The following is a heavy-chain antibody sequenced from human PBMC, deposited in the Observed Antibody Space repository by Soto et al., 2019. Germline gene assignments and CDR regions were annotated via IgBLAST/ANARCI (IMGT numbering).Heavy chain of an antibody. CDR2: TYYRSRWYY. CDR1: GDSVSSNSAA. Sequence: PSQTLSLTCAISGDSVSSNSAAWNWIRQSPSRGLEWLGRTYYRSRWYYHYALSVKSRITISPDTSKNQFSLQLDSVTPEDTAVYYCARGTDYYYAMDVWGQGTTVTVS. D-gene: IGHD3-16*01. V-gene: IGHV6-1*01. CDR3: ARGTDYYYAMDV. J-gene: IGHJ6*02.